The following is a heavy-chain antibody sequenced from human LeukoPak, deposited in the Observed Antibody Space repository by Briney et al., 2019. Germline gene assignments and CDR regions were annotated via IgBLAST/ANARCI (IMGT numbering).Heavy chain of an antibody. CDR3: AREGYDFWSGYRDV. CDR2: IIPIFGTA. Sequence: ASVKVSCKASGYTFTNYAMNWVRQAPGQGLEWMGGIIPIFGTANYAQKFQGRVTITTDESTSTAYMELSSLRSEDTAVYYCAREGYDFWSGYRDVWGKGTTVTVSS. D-gene: IGHD3-3*01. J-gene: IGHJ6*04. CDR1: GYTFTNYA. V-gene: IGHV1-69*05.